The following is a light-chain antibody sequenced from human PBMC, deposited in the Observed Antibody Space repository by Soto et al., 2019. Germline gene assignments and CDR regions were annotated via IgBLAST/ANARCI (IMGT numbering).Light chain of an antibody. CDR1: QSVLYSSNNKNY. V-gene: IGKV4-1*01. Sequence: DIVMTQSPDSLAVSLGERATINCKSSQSVLYSSNNKNYLAWYQQKPGQPPKLLISWASTRESVVPDRFSGSGSGTDFTLTISSLQAEDVAVYYCQQYYSTPITCGQGTRLEIK. CDR3: QQYYSTPIT. J-gene: IGKJ5*01. CDR2: WAS.